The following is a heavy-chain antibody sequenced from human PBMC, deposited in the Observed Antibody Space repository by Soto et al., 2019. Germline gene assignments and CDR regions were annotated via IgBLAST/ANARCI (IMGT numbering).Heavy chain of an antibody. J-gene: IGHJ4*02. CDR2: ISYDGSNK. V-gene: IGHV3-30*18. CDR1: GFTFSSYG. CDR3: ANTGSRKDY. Sequence: QVQLVESGGGVVQPGRSLRLSCAASGFTFSSYGMHWVRQAPGKGLEWVAVISYDGSNKYYADSVKGRFTISRDNSKNTLYLQMNSLRAEDTAVYYCANTGSRKDYWGQGTLVTVSS. D-gene: IGHD3-10*01.